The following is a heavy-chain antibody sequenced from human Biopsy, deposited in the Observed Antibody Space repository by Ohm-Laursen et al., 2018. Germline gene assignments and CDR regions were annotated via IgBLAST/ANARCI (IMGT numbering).Heavy chain of an antibody. D-gene: IGHD3-3*01. CDR2: IYTIGDT. CDR1: GASMTGYF. V-gene: IGHV4-4*07. Sequence: SETLSLTWTVSGASMTGYFWTWVRQPAGKGLEWIGHIYTIGDTTYNPSLESRVTMSLDTSENQFSLKMTSLTAADTAVYFCAREDEGLLRALDLWGQGTMVTVSS. CDR3: AREDEGLLRALDL. J-gene: IGHJ3*01.